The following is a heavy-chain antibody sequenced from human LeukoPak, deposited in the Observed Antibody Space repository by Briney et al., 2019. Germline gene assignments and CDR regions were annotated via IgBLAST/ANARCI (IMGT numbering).Heavy chain of an antibody. CDR1: GYTFTSYG. D-gene: IGHD1-26*01. J-gene: IGHJ4*02. V-gene: IGHV1-18*01. CDR2: ISAYNGNT. Sequence: ASVKVSCKASGYTFTSYGISWVRQAPGKGLEWMGWISAYNGNTNYAQKLQGRVTMTADTSTSTAYTELRSLRSDDTAVYYCARVSQWELPYFDYWGQGTLVTVSS. CDR3: ARVSQWELPYFDY.